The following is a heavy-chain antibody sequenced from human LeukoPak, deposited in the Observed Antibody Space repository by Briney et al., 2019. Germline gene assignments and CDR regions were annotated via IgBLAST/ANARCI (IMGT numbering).Heavy chain of an antibody. Sequence: PLGCLRLSCAASGFTFSSYWMHWVRQAPGKGLVWVSRIKSDGSTNYADSVKGRFTISRDNAKNTVSLQMNSLRAEDTGVYYCARAPSEIGGYYPEYFRHWGQGTSVTVSS. CDR2: IKSDGST. V-gene: IGHV3-74*01. CDR3: ARAPSEIGGYYPEYFRH. CDR1: GFTFSSYW. D-gene: IGHD3-22*01. J-gene: IGHJ1*01.